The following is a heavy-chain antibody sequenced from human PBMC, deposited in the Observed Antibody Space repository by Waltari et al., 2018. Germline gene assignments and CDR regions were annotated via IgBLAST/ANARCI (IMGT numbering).Heavy chain of an antibody. V-gene: IGHV4-39*02. CDR2: IYYSGTS. D-gene: IGHD3-16*01. CDR1: GDSMTNSNYY. CDR3: ARRPMGAAFDY. J-gene: IGHJ4*02. Sequence: QLQMHESGPGLVKSSETLSLTCTVSGDSMTNSNYYWAWFHQPPGKGLEWIGDIYYSGTSFYNPAVMSRLTISAYTSKNHFSLSLTSVTVADTAIYYCARRPMGAAFDYWGQGVLVTISS.